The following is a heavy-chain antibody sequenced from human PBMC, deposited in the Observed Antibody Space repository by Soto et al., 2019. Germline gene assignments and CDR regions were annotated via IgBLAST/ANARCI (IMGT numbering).Heavy chain of an antibody. CDR1: GFTFSTYA. V-gene: IGHV3-23*01. D-gene: IGHD6-13*01. CDR3: AKSHGQLVNGNYYGMDV. CDR2: ISGSGGST. J-gene: IGHJ6*02. Sequence: GGSLRLSCAASGFTFSTYAMSWVHQAPGKGLEWVSAISGSGGSTSYADSVKGRFTISRDNSKNTLYLQMNSLRAEDTAVYYCAKSHGQLVNGNYYGMDVWGQGTTVTVSS.